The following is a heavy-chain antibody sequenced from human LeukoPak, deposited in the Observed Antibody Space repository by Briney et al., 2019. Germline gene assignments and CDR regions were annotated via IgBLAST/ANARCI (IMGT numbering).Heavy chain of an antibody. CDR3: AKPYCSGWRWYFYYGIDV. Sequence: GGSLRLSCAASGFTFSSYSMNWVRRAPGKGLEWVSSISSSSSYIYYADSVRGRFTISRDNAKNSLYLQMNSLRAEDTAVYYCAKPYCSGWRWYFYYGIDVWGQGATVTVSS. D-gene: IGHD2-15*01. CDR1: GFTFSSYS. V-gene: IGHV3-21*04. J-gene: IGHJ6*02. CDR2: ISSSSSYI.